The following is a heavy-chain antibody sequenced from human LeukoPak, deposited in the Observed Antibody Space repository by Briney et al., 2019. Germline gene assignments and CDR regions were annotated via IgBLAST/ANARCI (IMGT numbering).Heavy chain of an antibody. J-gene: IGHJ6*03. CDR3: ARGSGWYYYYMDV. D-gene: IGHD6-19*01. Sequence: GASVKVSCXASGYTFTGYYMHWVRQAPGQGLEWMGRINPNSGGTNYAQKFQGRVTMTRDTSISTAYMELSRLRSDDTAVYYCARGSGWYYYYMDVWGKGTTVTVSS. CDR2: INPNSGGT. V-gene: IGHV1-2*06. CDR1: GYTFTGYY.